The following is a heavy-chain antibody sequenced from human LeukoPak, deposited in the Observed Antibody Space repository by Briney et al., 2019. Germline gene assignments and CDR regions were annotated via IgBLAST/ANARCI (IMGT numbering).Heavy chain of an antibody. V-gene: IGHV4-39*01. CDR3: ARLGLGATTGTDY. J-gene: IGHJ4*02. Sequence: PSETLSLTCTVSGGSISSGSYYWGWIRQPPGKGLEWIGSIYYRGNTYYNPSLKSRVTLSVDTSKNQFSLNLNSVTAADTAVYYCARLGLGATTGTDYWGQGTLVTVSS. CDR2: IYYRGNT. D-gene: IGHD1-1*01. CDR1: GGSISSGSYY.